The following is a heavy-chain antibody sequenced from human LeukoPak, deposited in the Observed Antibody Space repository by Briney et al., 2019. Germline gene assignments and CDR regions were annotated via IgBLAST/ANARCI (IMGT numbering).Heavy chain of an antibody. D-gene: IGHD6-6*01. CDR2: ISGSGGST. CDR3: AKVYSSSSGLYLGEEYYFDY. V-gene: IGHV3-23*01. Sequence: GGSLRLSCAASGFTFSSYAMSWVRQAPGKGLEWVSAISGSGGSTYYADSVKGRFTISRDNSKNTLYLQMNSLRAEDTAVYYCAKVYSSSSGLYLGEEYYFDYWGQGTLVTVPS. J-gene: IGHJ4*02. CDR1: GFTFSSYA.